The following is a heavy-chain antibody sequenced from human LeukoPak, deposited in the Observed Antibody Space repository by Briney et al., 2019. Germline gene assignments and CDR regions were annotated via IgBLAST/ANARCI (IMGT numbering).Heavy chain of an antibody. CDR2: IYSGGST. V-gene: IGHV3-66*02. CDR3: ARVNFAAAAMDV. J-gene: IGHJ6*04. CDR1: GFTFSSYE. Sequence: GGSLRLSCAASGFTFSSYEMNWVRQAPGEGLEWVSVIYSGGSTYYADSVKGRFTFSRDNSKNTLYLQMTRLRAEDTAVYYCARVNFAAAAMDVWGKGTTVTVSS. D-gene: IGHD6-13*01.